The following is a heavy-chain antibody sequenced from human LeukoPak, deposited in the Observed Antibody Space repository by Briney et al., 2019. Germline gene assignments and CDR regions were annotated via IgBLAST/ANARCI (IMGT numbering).Heavy chain of an antibody. Sequence: SETLSLTCTVSGGSISSYYWSWIRQPPGKGLEWIGYIYYSGSTNYNPSLKSRVTISVDTSKNQFSLKPSSVTAADTAVYYCARQRTSNYVDYWGQGTLVTVSS. J-gene: IGHJ4*02. CDR1: GGSISSYY. D-gene: IGHD3-3*01. CDR2: IYYSGST. V-gene: IGHV4-59*08. CDR3: ARQRTSNYVDY.